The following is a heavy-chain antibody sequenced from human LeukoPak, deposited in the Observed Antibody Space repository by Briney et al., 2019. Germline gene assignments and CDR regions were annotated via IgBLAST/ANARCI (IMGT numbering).Heavy chain of an antibody. CDR3: TTDWGSPGDY. CDR1: GFTFSSLT. Sequence: GGCLRLSCEAAGFTFSSLTMHWVRQAPGKGLVWVSRIDSKGASATYADSVKGRFTVSRDNAKNTLYLEMYNLRVDDTAVYYCTTDWGSPGDYWGQGTLVTVSS. J-gene: IGHJ4*02. D-gene: IGHD3-10*01. V-gene: IGHV3-74*01. CDR2: IDSKGASA.